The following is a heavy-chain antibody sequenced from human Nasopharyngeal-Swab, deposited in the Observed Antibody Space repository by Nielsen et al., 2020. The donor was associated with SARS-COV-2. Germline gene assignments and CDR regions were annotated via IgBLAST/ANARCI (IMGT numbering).Heavy chain of an antibody. D-gene: IGHD3-22*01. V-gene: IGHV3-48*03. CDR3: ARGGCGSSGYYFDF. J-gene: IGHJ4*02. Sequence: GESLKISCSASGFTFDIYEMDWVRQAPGKGLEWVSYISSTGSNIYYADSVKGRFTISRDNAKNSLYLQMNSLRAEDTAVYYCARGGCGSSGYYFDFWGQGTLVTVSS. CDR2: ISSTGSNI. CDR1: GFTFDIYE.